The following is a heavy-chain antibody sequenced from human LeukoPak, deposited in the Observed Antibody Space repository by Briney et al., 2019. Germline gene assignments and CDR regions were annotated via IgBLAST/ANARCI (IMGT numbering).Heavy chain of an antibody. D-gene: IGHD3-10*01. CDR3: ARGGRYYYGSGSYYNQYVDY. Sequence: ASVKVSCKAAGYTFTDYYIHWVRQAPGQGLEWMGRINPNSGGTNYAQKFQGRVTMTRDTSISTAYMELSRLRSDDTAVYYCARGGRYYYGSGSYYNQYVDYWGQGTLVTVSS. CDR1: GYTFTDYY. J-gene: IGHJ4*02. V-gene: IGHV1-2*06. CDR2: INPNSGGT.